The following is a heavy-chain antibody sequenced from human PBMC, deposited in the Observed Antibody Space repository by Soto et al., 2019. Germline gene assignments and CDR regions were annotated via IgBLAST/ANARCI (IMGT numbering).Heavy chain of an antibody. Sequence: EVQLLESGGGLVQPGGSLRLSCAASGFTFSSYAMSWVRQAPGKGLEWVSAISGSGGSTYYADSVKGRFTISRDNSKNTPDLQMNSLSAEDTAVYYCAKENGYSSSWFEFDYWGQGALVTVSS. J-gene: IGHJ4*02. CDR3: AKENGYSSSWFEFDY. CDR2: ISGSGGST. V-gene: IGHV3-23*01. D-gene: IGHD6-13*01. CDR1: GFTFSSYA.